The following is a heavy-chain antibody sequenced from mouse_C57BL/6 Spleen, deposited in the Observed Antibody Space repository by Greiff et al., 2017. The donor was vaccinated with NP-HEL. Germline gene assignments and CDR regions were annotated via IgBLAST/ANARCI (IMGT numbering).Heavy chain of an antibody. CDR3: ARDSNYVHYFDY. J-gene: IGHJ2*01. CDR2: ISSGSSTI. Sequence: EVMLVESGGGLVKPGGSLKLSCAASGFTFSDYGMHWVRQAPEKGLEWVAYISSGSSTIYYADTVKGRFTISRDNAKNTLFLQMTRLRSEDTAMYYCARDSNYVHYFDYWGQGTTLTVSS. CDR1: GFTFSDYG. D-gene: IGHD2-5*01. V-gene: IGHV5-17*01.